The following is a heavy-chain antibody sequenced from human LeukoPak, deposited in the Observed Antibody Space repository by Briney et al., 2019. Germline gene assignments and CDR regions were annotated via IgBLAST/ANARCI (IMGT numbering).Heavy chain of an antibody. J-gene: IGHJ6*02. Sequence: ASVKVSCKASGYTFTSYAMHWVRQAPGQRLEWMGWINAGNGNTKYSQKFQGRVTITRDTSASTAYMELSSLRFEDTAVYYCARDSRWYGMDVWGQGTTVTISS. D-gene: IGHD4-23*01. CDR1: GYTFTSYA. V-gene: IGHV1-3*01. CDR3: ARDSRWYGMDV. CDR2: INAGNGNT.